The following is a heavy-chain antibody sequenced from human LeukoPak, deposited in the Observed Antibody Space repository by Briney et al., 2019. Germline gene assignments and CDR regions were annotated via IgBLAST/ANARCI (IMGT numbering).Heavy chain of an antibody. CDR3: AKVTPLVVVVTSFDY. CDR1: GFTFSSYW. CDR2: INSDGSST. D-gene: IGHD3-22*01. Sequence: PGGSLRLSCAASGFTFSSYWMHWVRQAPGKGLVWVSRINSDGSSTSYADSVKGRFTISRDNSKNTLYLQMNSLRAEDTAVYYCAKVTPLVVVVTSFDYWGQGTLVTVSS. J-gene: IGHJ4*02. V-gene: IGHV3-74*01.